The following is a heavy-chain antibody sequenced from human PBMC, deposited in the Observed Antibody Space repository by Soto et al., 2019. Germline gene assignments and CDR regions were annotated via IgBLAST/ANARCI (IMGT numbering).Heavy chain of an antibody. CDR2: VSAYNGNT. Sequence: ASVKVSCKASGYTFTSYGISWVRQAPGQGLEWMGWVSAYNGNTNYAQKLQGRVTMTTDTSTSTAYMELRSLRSDDTAVYYCARDSHYCTNGVCYIPSFDYWGQGTLVTVSS. CDR3: ARDSHYCTNGVCYIPSFDY. V-gene: IGHV1-18*04. J-gene: IGHJ4*02. CDR1: GYTFTSYG. D-gene: IGHD2-8*01.